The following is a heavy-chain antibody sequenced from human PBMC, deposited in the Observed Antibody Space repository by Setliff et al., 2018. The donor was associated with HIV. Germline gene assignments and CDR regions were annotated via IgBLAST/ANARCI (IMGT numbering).Heavy chain of an antibody. CDR1: GGSINTGHYY. CDR2: IYYTGNT. Sequence: SETLSLTCTVSGGSINTGHYYWSWIRHHPGKGLEWIAYIYYTGNTYFNPSLKSRITISIDTSKNQFSLKLNSVTAADTAVYYCARVPFTTGFDYWGQGTLVTVSS. CDR3: ARVPFTTGFDY. D-gene: IGHD3-3*01. V-gene: IGHV4-31*03. J-gene: IGHJ4*02.